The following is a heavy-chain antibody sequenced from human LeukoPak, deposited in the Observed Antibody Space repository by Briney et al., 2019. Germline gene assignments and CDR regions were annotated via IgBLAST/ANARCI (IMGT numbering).Heavy chain of an antibody. CDR3: PRGERPDGYNPTLFDY. D-gene: IGHD5-24*01. CDR1: GFTFSDYY. Sequence: GGSLRLSCAASGFTFSDYYMSWIRQAPGKGLEWVSYISSGGDSIYYADSVKGRFTISRDNAKNALYLQMNSLRADDTAVYYCPRGERPDGYNPTLFDYWGQGTLVTVSS. J-gene: IGHJ4*02. V-gene: IGHV3-11*01. CDR2: ISSGGDSI.